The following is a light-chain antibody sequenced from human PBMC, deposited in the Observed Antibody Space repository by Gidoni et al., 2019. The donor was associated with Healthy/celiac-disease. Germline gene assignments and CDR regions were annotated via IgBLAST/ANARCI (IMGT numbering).Light chain of an antibody. CDR2: DVS. CDR1: SSDVAGYNY. Sequence: LTQPASVSGSPGQSITISCTGTSSDVAGYNYVSWYQQHPGTAPKLMIYDVSNRPSGVSNRFSGSKSGNTASLTISGLQADDEADYYCGSFTSSSTLIFGGGTKLTVL. J-gene: IGLJ2*01. V-gene: IGLV2-14*01. CDR3: GSFTSSSTLI.